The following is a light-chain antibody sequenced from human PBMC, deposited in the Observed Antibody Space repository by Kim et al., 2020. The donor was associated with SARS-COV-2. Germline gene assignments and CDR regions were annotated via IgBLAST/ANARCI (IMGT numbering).Light chain of an antibody. Sequence: DIQMTQSPSSLSASVGDRVTITCRASQRIATYLHWYQQKPGKAPNLLIYGASSLQSGDPSRFSGSGSGTDFTLTISSLHPEDFATYYCQQTYASMAFGPGTKVDIK. CDR1: QRIATY. CDR3: QQTYASMA. J-gene: IGKJ3*01. CDR2: GAS. V-gene: IGKV1-39*01.